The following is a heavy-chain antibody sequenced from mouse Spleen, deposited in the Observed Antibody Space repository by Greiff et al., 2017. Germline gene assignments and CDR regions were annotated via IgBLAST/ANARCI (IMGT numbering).Heavy chain of an antibody. CDR3: ARLSTMITTEVFDY. CDR2: ISNLAYSI. Sequence: EVKLMESGGGLVKPGGSLKLSCAASGFTFSDYGMAWVRQAPGMGPEWVAFISNLAYSIYYADTVTGRFTISRENAKNTLYLEMSSLRSEDTAMYYCARLSTMITTEVFDYWGQGTTLTVSS. CDR1: GFTFSDYG. D-gene: IGHD2-4*01. V-gene: IGHV5-15*02. J-gene: IGHJ2*01.